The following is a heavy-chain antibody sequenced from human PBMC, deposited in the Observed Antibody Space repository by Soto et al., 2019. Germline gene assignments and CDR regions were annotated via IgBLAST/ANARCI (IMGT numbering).Heavy chain of an antibody. J-gene: IGHJ6*02. V-gene: IGHV4-31*03. Sequence: PSETLSLTCTVSGGSTSNGGYYWTWIRQHPGKGLEWIGYIYYSGSTYYNPSLKSRVTISVDTSKNQFSLKLTSVTAADTAVYYCARDVTDFWSGHEGMDVWGQGTTVTVSS. CDR2: IYYSGST. CDR3: ARDVTDFWSGHEGMDV. CDR1: GGSTSNGGYY. D-gene: IGHD3-3*01.